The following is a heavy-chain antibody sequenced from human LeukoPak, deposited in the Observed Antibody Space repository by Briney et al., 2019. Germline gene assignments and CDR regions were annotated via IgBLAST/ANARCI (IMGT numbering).Heavy chain of an antibody. CDR2: IHQSGHT. J-gene: IGHJ4*02. V-gene: IGHV4-34*01. CDR3: ARHGGFFHDY. CDR1: GESSSNYY. Sequence: PSETLSLTCAVYGESSSNYYWSWIRQTPGQGLEWIGQIHQSGHTVYNPSLESRVTISIDTSKQQFSLNLISVTAADTAVYFCARHGGFFHDYWGQGTLVTVSS. D-gene: IGHD3-16*01.